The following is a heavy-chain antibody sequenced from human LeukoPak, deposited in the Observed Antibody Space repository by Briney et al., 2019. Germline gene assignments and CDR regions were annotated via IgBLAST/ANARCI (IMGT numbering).Heavy chain of an antibody. J-gene: IGHJ4*02. CDR3: ARRSRSVEMATPFDY. Sequence: PSETLSLTCTVSGGSISSYYWSWIRQPPGKGLEWIGYIYYSGSTNYNPSLKSRVTISVDTSKNQFSLKLGSVTAADTAVYYCARRSRSVEMATPFDYWGQGTLVTVSS. CDR1: GGSISSYY. D-gene: IGHD5-24*01. V-gene: IGHV4-59*12. CDR2: IYYSGST.